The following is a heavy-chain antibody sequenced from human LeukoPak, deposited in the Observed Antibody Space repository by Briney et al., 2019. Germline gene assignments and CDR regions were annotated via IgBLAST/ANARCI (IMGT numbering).Heavy chain of an antibody. V-gene: IGHV7-4-1*02. Sequence: GASVKVSCKASGYTFTSYAMNWVRQAPGQGLEWMGWINTNTGNPTYAQGFTGRFVFSLDTSVSTAYLQISSLKAEDTAVYYCARDLTPGIAAAFALWGQGTMVTVSS. CDR3: ARDLTPGIAAAFAL. D-gene: IGHD6-13*01. J-gene: IGHJ3*01. CDR2: INTNTGNP. CDR1: GYTFTSYA.